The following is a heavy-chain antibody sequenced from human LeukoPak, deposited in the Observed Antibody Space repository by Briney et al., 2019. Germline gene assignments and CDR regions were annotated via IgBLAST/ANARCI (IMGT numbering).Heavy chain of an antibody. CDR1: GFTFSSYA. J-gene: IGHJ4*02. CDR2: ISSSGSSK. V-gene: IGHV3-48*04. CDR3: ARHLRAHSSSLFFDY. D-gene: IGHD6-13*01. Sequence: GGSLRLSCAASGFTFSSYAMSWVRQAPGKGLEWVSYISSSGSSKDYADSVKGRFTTSRDNAKKSLYLQMNSRRAEDTAVYYCARHLRAHSSSLFFDYWGQGTLVTVSS.